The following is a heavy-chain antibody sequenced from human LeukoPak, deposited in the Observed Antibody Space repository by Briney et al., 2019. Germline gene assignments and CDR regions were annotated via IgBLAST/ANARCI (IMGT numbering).Heavy chain of an antibody. CDR2: IYPADSDT. Sequence: GESLTISCKDSGYTFTDYWIGWVRQMPGKGLEWVGIIYPADSDTRYSPSFQGQVIISADKSISTAYLQWSTLKASDTAMYYCARGFRGTTHPRAFDIWGQGTLVTVSS. D-gene: IGHD1-1*01. J-gene: IGHJ3*02. V-gene: IGHV5-51*01. CDR1: GYTFTDYW. CDR3: ARGFRGTTHPRAFDI.